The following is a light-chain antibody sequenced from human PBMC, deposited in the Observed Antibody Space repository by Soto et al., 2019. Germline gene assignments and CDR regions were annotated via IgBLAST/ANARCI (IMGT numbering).Light chain of an antibody. CDR2: EVS. V-gene: IGLV2-14*01. CDR1: SSDVGGYNY. J-gene: IGLJ3*02. CDR3: SSYISSSTLV. Sequence: QSALTQPASVSGSPGQSITISCTGTSSDVGGYNYVSWYQQHPGKAPKVMIYEVSNRPSGVSNRFSGSKSGNTASLTISGRQAEDEADYYCSSYISSSTLVFGGGTKLTVL.